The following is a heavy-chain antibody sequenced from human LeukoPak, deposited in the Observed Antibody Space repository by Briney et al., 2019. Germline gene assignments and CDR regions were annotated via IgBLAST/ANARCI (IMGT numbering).Heavy chain of an antibody. V-gene: IGHV3-30-3*01. CDR2: ISYDGSNK. D-gene: IGHD1-26*01. Sequence: GGSLRLSCAASGFTFSSYAMHWVRQAPGKGLEWVAVISYDGSNKYYADSVKGRFTISRDNSKNTLYLQMNSLRAEDTAVYYCARDWELLGYWGQGTLVTVSS. CDR3: ARDWELLGY. CDR1: GFTFSSYA. J-gene: IGHJ4*02.